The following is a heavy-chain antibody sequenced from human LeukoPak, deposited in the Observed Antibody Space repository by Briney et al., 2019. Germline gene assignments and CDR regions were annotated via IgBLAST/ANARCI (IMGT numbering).Heavy chain of an antibody. J-gene: IGHJ4*02. Sequence: PGGSLRLSCAVSGFTFRSYVMSWVRQAPRKGLEWVSSITTDGGSTYYADSVKGRFTISRDNSKNTLFLHVNSLRAEDTAVYYCAKDQKWELPHFFDCWGQGTLVTVSS. D-gene: IGHD1-26*01. CDR2: ITTDGGST. CDR3: AKDQKWELPHFFDC. CDR1: GFTFRSYV. V-gene: IGHV3-23*01.